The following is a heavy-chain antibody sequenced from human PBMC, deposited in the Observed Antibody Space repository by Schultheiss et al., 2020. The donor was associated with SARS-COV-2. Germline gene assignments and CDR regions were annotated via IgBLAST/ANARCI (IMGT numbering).Heavy chain of an antibody. V-gene: IGHV4-61*08. Sequence: SETLSLTCTVSGGSISSGGYYWSWIRQHPGKGLEWIGYIYYSGNTNYNPSLKSRVTISVDTSKNQFSLKLSSVTAADTAVYYCARHTLPGYTQRFDPWGQGTLVTVSS. J-gene: IGHJ5*02. CDR3: ARHTLPGYTQRFDP. CDR2: IYYSGNT. CDR1: GGSISSGGYY. D-gene: IGHD6-13*01.